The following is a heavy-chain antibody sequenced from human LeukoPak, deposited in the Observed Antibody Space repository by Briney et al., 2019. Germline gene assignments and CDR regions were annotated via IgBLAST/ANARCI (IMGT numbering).Heavy chain of an antibody. CDR1: GFTFSSYE. CDR2: IGSSDSTT. Sequence: GGSLRLSCVASGFTFSSYEMNWVRQAPGKGLEWLSYIGSSDSTTHYADSVKGRFTISRDNAKNSLYLQMNSLRVEDTAGYYCARGYRRNYYGSGSYSYWGQGTLVTVSS. D-gene: IGHD3-10*01. J-gene: IGHJ4*02. V-gene: IGHV3-48*03. CDR3: ARGYRRNYYGSGSYSY.